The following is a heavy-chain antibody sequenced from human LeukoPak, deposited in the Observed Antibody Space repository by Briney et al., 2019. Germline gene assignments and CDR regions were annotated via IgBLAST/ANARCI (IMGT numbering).Heavy chain of an antibody. D-gene: IGHD4-17*01. CDR1: GGSFSGYY. Sequence: SETLSLTCAVYGGSFSGYYWSWIRQPPGKGLEWIGEINHSGSTNYNPSLKSRVTISVDTSKNQFSLKLSSVTAADTAVYYCARKRTVTTALYYYYYYMDVWGKGTTVTVSS. J-gene: IGHJ6*03. CDR3: ARKRTVTTALYYYYYYMDV. V-gene: IGHV4-34*01. CDR2: INHSGST.